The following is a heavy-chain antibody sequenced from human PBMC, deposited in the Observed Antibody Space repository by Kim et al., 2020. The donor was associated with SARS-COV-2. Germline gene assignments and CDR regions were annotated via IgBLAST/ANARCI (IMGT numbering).Heavy chain of an antibody. CDR3: ARSQTLGYSHIFDY. CDR1: GFTFSSYS. Sequence: GGSLRLSCAASGFTFSSYSMNWVRQAPGKGLEWVSSISSSSSYIYYADSVKGRFTNSRDNAKNSLYLQMNSLRAEDTAVYYCARSQTLGYSHIFDYWGQGTLVTVSS. CDR2: ISSSSSYI. D-gene: IGHD5-18*01. J-gene: IGHJ4*02. V-gene: IGHV3-21*01.